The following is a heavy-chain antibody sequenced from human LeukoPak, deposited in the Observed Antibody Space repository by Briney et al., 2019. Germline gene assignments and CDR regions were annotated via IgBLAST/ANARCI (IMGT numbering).Heavy chain of an antibody. Sequence: SVKVSCKASGGTFSSYAISWVRQAPGQGLEWMGGIIPIFGTANYAQKFQGRVTITADESTSTAYMELSSLRSGDTAVYYCARAEVRYWNQGGKNWFDPWGQGTLVTVSS. J-gene: IGHJ5*02. D-gene: IGHD1-1*01. V-gene: IGHV1-69*13. CDR3: ARAEVRYWNQGGKNWFDP. CDR1: GGTFSSYA. CDR2: IIPIFGTA.